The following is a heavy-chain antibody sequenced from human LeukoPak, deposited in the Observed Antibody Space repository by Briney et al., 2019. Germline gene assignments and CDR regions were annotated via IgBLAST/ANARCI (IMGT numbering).Heavy chain of an antibody. Sequence: GGSLRLSCAASGFTFSSYGMHWVRQAPGKGLEWVAVISYDGSNKYYADSVKGRFTVSRDNSKNTLYLQMNSLRAEDTAVYYCAKAHSVRSGSYSYYFDYWGQGTLVTVSS. CDR1: GFTFSSYG. CDR3: AKAHSVRSGSYSYYFDY. CDR2: ISYDGSNK. V-gene: IGHV3-30*18. D-gene: IGHD3-10*01. J-gene: IGHJ4*02.